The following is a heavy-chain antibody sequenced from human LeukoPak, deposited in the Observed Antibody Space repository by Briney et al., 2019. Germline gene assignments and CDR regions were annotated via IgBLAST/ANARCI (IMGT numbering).Heavy chain of an antibody. CDR3: TTDGPKGYCTSTSCYYAY. Sequence: GGSLRLSCAASGFTVSNNYMSWVRRAPGKGLEWVGRIKSKIDGATTDYAAPVNGRFTISRDDSENTLYLQMNSLKTEDTAVYYCTTDGPKGYCTSTSCYYAYWGQGILVTVSS. V-gene: IGHV3-15*01. J-gene: IGHJ4*02. CDR1: GFTVSNNY. D-gene: IGHD2-2*01. CDR2: IKSKIDGATT.